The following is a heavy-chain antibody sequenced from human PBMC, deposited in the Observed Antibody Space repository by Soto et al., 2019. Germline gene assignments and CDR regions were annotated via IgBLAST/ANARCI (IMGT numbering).Heavy chain of an antibody. CDR2: IYPGDSDT. V-gene: IGHV5-51*01. J-gene: IGHJ6*02. Sequence: PGESLKISCKGSGYSFSTYWIGWVRQMPGKGLEWMGIIYPGDSDTKYSPSFQGQVTISADNSISTAYLQWSSLKASDTAIYYCAKDAMEQFAGYDYCGMDVWGQGTTVTVSS. CDR3: AKDAMEQFAGYDYCGMDV. CDR1: GYSFSTYW. D-gene: IGHD6-6*01.